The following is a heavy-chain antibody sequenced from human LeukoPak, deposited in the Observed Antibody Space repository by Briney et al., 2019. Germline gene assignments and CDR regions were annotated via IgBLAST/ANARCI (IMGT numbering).Heavy chain of an antibody. J-gene: IGHJ4*02. V-gene: IGHV1-18*04. CDR2: ISAYNGNT. CDR1: GYTFTSYG. CDR3: ARGDIVATRGFYYFDY. Sequence: ASVKVSCKASGYTFTSYGISWVRQAPGQGLEWVGWISAYNGNTNYAQKLQGRVTMTTDTSTSTAYMELRSLRSDDTAVYYCARGDIVATRGFYYFDYWGQGTLVTVSS. D-gene: IGHD5-12*01.